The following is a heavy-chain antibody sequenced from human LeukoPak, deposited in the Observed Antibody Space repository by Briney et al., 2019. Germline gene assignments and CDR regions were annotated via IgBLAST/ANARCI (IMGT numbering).Heavy chain of an antibody. CDR3: ARGAQWPY. D-gene: IGHD6-19*01. Sequence: GGSLRLSCAASGLTFSSHWMNWVRQAPGKGLEWVSYISSSSNIMNYADSVKGRFTTSRDNAKNSLYLQMNSLRAEDTAVYYCARGAQWPYWGQGTLVTVSS. CDR1: GLTFSSHW. V-gene: IGHV3-48*01. CDR2: ISSSSNIM. J-gene: IGHJ4*02.